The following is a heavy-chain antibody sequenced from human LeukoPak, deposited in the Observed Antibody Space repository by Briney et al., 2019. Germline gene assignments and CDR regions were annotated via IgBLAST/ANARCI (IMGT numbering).Heavy chain of an antibody. Sequence: PGGSLRLSCAASGFTFSSYEMNWVRQAPGKGLEWVSYISSSGSTIYYADSVKGRFTISRDNAKNSLYLQMNSLRAEDTAVYYCARGGHYYDSSGYYGGYWRQGTLVTVSS. CDR1: GFTFSSYE. CDR3: ARGGHYYDSSGYYGGY. CDR2: ISSSGSTI. V-gene: IGHV3-48*03. J-gene: IGHJ4*02. D-gene: IGHD3-22*01.